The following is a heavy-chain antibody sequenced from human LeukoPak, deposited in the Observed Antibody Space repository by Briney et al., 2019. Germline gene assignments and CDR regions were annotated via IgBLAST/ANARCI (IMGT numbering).Heavy chain of an antibody. V-gene: IGHV3-30*18. D-gene: IGHD6-19*01. CDR2: ISYDGSNK. CDR3: AKDYGSGWYFDY. CDR1: GFSFTTYG. J-gene: IGHJ4*02. Sequence: PGTSLRLSCAASGFSFTTYGMHWVRQAPGKGLEWVAVISYDGSNKYYADSVKGRFTISRDNSKNTLYLQMNSLRAEDTAVYYCAKDYGSGWYFDYWGQGTLVTVSS.